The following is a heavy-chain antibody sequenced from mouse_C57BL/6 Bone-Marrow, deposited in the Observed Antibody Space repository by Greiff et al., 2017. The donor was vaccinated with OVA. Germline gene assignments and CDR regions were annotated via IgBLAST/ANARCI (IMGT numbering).Heavy chain of an antibody. CDR3: ARGRITTVVASYYFDY. CDR2: ISYDGSN. CDR1: GYSITSGYY. Sequence: EVQRVESGPGLVKPSQSLSLTCSVSGYSITSGYYWNWIRQFPGNKLEWMGYISYDGSNNYNPSLKNRISITRDTSNIQLFLKLNSVTTEDTATYYCARGRITTVVASYYFDYWGQGTTLTVSS. V-gene: IGHV3-6*01. J-gene: IGHJ2*01. D-gene: IGHD1-1*01.